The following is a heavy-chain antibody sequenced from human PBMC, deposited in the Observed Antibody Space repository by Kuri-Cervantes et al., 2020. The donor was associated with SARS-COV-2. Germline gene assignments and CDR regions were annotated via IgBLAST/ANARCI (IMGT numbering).Heavy chain of an antibody. CDR3: AREGVTGTSYYYYYGMDV. D-gene: IGHD1-7*01. CDR1: GCSFSSYS. CDR2: ISSSSSSTI. J-gene: IGHJ6*02. Sequence: GGSLRLSCAASGCSFSSYSLNWVRQAPGKRLEWVSYISSSSSSTIYYADSVEGRFTISRDNAKNSLYLQMNSLRDEDTAVYYCAREGVTGTSYYYYYGMDVWGQGTTVTVSS. V-gene: IGHV3-48*02.